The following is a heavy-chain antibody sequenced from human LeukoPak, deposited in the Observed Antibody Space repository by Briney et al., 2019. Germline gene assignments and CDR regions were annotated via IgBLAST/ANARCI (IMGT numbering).Heavy chain of an antibody. CDR2: IYYSGST. Sequence: SETLSLTCTVSGGSISSYYWSWIRQPPGKGLEWIGYIYYSGSTNYNPSLKSRVTISVDTSKNQFSLKLSSVTAADTAVYYCARGRLRFRFDPWGQGTLVTVSS. CDR3: ARGRLRFRFDP. J-gene: IGHJ5*02. CDR1: GGSISSYY. V-gene: IGHV4-59*12. D-gene: IGHD3-3*01.